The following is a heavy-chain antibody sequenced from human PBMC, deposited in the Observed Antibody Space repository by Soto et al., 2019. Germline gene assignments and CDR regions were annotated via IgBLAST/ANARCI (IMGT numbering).Heavy chain of an antibody. CDR2: IWYDGSNK. Sequence: GGSLRLSCAASGFTFSSYGMHWVRQAPGKGLEWVAVIWYDGSNKYYADSVKGRFTISRDNSKNTLYLQMNSLRAEDTAVYYCARPYCSGGSCQASYYYYGMDVWGQGTTVTVSS. CDR1: GFTFSSYG. V-gene: IGHV3-33*01. J-gene: IGHJ6*02. D-gene: IGHD2-15*01. CDR3: ARPYCSGGSCQASYYYYGMDV.